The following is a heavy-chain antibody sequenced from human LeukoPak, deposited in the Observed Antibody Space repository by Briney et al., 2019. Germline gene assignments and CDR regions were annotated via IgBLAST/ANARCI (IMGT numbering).Heavy chain of an antibody. D-gene: IGHD2-15*01. CDR3: ARRPTGYCSGGSCYSYNLFDP. CDR2: INHSGST. Sequence: SETLSLTCAVYGGSFSGYYWSWIRQPPGKGLEWIGEINHSGSTNYNPSLKSRVTISVDTSKNQFSLKLSSVTAADTAVYYCARRPTGYCSGGSCYSYNLFDPWGQGTLVTVSS. CDR1: GGSFSGYY. J-gene: IGHJ5*02. V-gene: IGHV4-34*01.